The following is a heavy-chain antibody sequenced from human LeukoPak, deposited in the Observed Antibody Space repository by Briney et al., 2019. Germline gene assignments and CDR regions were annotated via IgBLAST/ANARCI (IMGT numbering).Heavy chain of an antibody. Sequence: PSETLSLTCTVSGYSISSGYYWGWIRQPPGKGLEWIGSIYHSGSTYYNPSLKSRVTISVDTSKNQFSLKLSSVTAADTAVYYCARGGYSYRSPFDYWGQGTLVTVSS. CDR1: GYSISSGYY. J-gene: IGHJ4*02. V-gene: IGHV4-38-2*02. D-gene: IGHD5-18*01. CDR3: ARGGYSYRSPFDY. CDR2: IYHSGST.